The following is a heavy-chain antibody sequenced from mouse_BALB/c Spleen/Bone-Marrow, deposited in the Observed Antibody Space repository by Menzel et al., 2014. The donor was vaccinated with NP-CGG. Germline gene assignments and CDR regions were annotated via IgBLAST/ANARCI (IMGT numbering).Heavy chain of an antibody. Sequence: QVQLKQSGAELVRPGASVKLSCKASGYSFISYWMNWVKQRPGQGLEWIGMIHPSDNETRLNQKFKDKATLTVDKSSSTVYIQLSSPTSEDSAVYYCARQDVTTTSDYWGHGTTLTVSS. D-gene: IGHD2-12*01. CDR1: GYSFISYW. J-gene: IGHJ2*01. CDR3: ARQDVTTTSDY. V-gene: IGHV1-61*01. CDR2: IHPSDNET.